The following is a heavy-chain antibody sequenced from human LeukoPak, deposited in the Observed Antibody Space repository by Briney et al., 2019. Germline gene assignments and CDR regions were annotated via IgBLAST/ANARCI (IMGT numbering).Heavy chain of an antibody. Sequence: GGSLRLSCAASGFTFSDYYMSWIRQAPGEGLEWVSYISTSGSTTYYADSVKGRFTISRDNAKNSLYLQMNSLRAEDTAVYYCARALRVFDAFDIWGQGTMVTVSS. V-gene: IGHV3-11*04. CDR3: ARALRVFDAFDI. CDR2: ISTSGSTT. J-gene: IGHJ3*02. CDR1: GFTFSDYY. D-gene: IGHD3-16*01.